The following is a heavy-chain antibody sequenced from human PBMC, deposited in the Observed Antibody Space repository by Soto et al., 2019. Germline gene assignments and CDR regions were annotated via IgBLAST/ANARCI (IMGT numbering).Heavy chain of an antibody. V-gene: IGHV4-59*13. CDR1: GGSISNYY. CDR2: IYNSGTT. Sequence: PSETLSLTCTVSGGSISNYYCSWSRQTPGKGLEYIGFIYNSGTTNYHPSLKSRVTISIYTSKSQFYLKLTSVTAADTAIYYCAPRFYCSGVLFDYWGPGTQVTVS. J-gene: IGHJ4*02. CDR3: APRFYCSGVLFDY. D-gene: IGHD3-10*01.